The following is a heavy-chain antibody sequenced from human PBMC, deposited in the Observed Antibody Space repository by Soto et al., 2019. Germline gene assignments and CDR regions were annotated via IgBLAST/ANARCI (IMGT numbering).Heavy chain of an antibody. Sequence: SETLSLPCTVSGGSISSYYRSWIRQPPGKGLEWIGYIYYSGSTNYNPSLKSRVTISVDTSKNQFSLKLSSVTAADTAVYYCARVGPGRYFDWWTFDYWGQGTLVTVSS. D-gene: IGHD3-9*01. J-gene: IGHJ4*02. CDR1: GGSISSYY. CDR3: ARVGPGRYFDWWTFDY. CDR2: IYYSGST. V-gene: IGHV4-59*01.